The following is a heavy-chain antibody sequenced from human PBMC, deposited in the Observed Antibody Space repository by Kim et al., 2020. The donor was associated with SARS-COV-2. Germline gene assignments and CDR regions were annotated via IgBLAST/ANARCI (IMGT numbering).Heavy chain of an antibody. CDR2: INPNSGGT. CDR3: ARGPGTLWFGELLYPEYYFDY. V-gene: IGHV1-2*04. CDR1: GYTFTGYY. D-gene: IGHD3-10*01. J-gene: IGHJ4*02. Sequence: ASVKVSCKASGYTFTGYYMHWVRQAPGQGLEWMGWINPNSGGTNYAQKFQGWVTMTRDTTISTAYMELSRLSSDDTAVYYCARGPGTLWFGELLYPEYYFDYWGRGTLVTVSS.